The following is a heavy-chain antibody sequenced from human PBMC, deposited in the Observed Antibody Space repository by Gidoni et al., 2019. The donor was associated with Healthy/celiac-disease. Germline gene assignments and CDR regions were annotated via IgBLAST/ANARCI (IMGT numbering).Heavy chain of an antibody. D-gene: IGHD2-15*01. J-gene: IGHJ4*02. V-gene: IGHV4-39*01. CDR2: IYYSGST. Sequence: QLQLQESGPGLVKPSETLSLTCTVSGGSISSSSYYWGWIRQPPGKGLEWIGSIYYSGSTYYNPSLKSRVTISVDTSKNQFSLKLSSVTAADTAVYYCARAHTSVVRVFDYWGQGTLVTVSS. CDR1: GGSISSSSYY. CDR3: ARAHTSVVRVFDY.